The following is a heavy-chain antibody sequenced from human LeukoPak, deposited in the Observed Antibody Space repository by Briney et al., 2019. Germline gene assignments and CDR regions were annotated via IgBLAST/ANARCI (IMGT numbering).Heavy chain of an antibody. V-gene: IGHV3-7*01. Sequence: QSGGSLRLSCAASGFTFSSYGMHWVRQAPGKGLEWVANIKQDGSEKYYVDSVKGRFTISRDNAKNSLYLQMNSLRAEDTAVYYCARDYYDSSGYSFDFWGQGTLVTVSS. CDR1: GFTFSSYG. D-gene: IGHD3-22*01. CDR2: IKQDGSEK. J-gene: IGHJ4*02. CDR3: ARDYYDSSGYSFDF.